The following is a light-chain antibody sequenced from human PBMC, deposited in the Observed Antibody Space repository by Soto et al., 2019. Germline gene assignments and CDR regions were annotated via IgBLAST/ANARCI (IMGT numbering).Light chain of an antibody. J-gene: IGKJ1*01. V-gene: IGKV3-15*01. CDR1: QSVSSN. CDR2: GAS. Sequence: EIVMTQSPATLSVSPGERATLSCRASQSVSSNLAWYQQKPGQAPRLLISGASTGATGIPARFSGSGSGTEFTLTISSLQSEDSAVYYCQQYDNWPPTFGQGTKVEIK. CDR3: QQYDNWPPT.